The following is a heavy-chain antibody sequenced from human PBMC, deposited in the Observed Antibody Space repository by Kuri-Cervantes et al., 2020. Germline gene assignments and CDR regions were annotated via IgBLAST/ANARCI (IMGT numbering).Heavy chain of an antibody. CDR3: ARRPRGIAPYFDY. J-gene: IGHJ4*02. CDR2: IYYSGST. V-gene: IGHV4-61*05. Sequence: SETLSLTCTVSGGSISSSSYYWGWIRQPPGKGLEWIGYIYYSGSTNYNPSLKSRVTISVDTSKNQFSLRLSFVTAADAAVYYCARRPRGIAPYFDYWGQGTLVTVSS. CDR1: GGSISSSSYY. D-gene: IGHD6-13*01.